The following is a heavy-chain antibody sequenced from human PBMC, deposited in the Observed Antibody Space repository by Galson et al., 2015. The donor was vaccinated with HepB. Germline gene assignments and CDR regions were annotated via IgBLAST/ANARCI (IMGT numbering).Heavy chain of an antibody. J-gene: IGHJ6*02. Sequence: SLRLSCAAPGFTFSDYHMSWIRQAPGKGLEWVSYISSSSSYTNYADSVKGRFTISRDNAKNSLYLQMNSLRAEDTAVYYCARGAVGYGSGSYYRYYYYGMDVWGQGTTVTVSS. CDR1: GFTFSDYH. CDR3: ARGAVGYGSGSYYRYYYYGMDV. D-gene: IGHD3-10*01. CDR2: ISSSSSYT. V-gene: IGHV3-11*06.